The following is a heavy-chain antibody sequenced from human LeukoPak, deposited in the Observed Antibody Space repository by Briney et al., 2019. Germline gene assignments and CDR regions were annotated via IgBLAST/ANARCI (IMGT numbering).Heavy chain of an antibody. J-gene: IGHJ6*03. V-gene: IGHV3-30*02. CDR2: IRYDGSNK. Sequence: GGSLRLSCAASGFTFSSYGMHWVRQAPGKGLEWVAFIRYDGSNKYYADSVKGRFTISRDNSKNTLYLQMNSLRAEDTAVYYCAKDTVTTVLSYYYYYYMDVWGKGTTVTISS. CDR3: AKDTVTTVLSYYYYYYMDV. CDR1: GFTFSSYG. D-gene: IGHD4-17*01.